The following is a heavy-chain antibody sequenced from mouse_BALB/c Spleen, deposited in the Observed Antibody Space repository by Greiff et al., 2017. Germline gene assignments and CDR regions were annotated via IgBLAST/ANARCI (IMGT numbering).Heavy chain of an antibody. J-gene: IGHJ1*01. CDR1: GYSITSDYA. CDR2: ISYSGST. CDR3: ARAGGWYFDV. V-gene: IGHV3-2*02. Sequence: VQGVESGPGLVKPSQSLSLTCTVTGYSITSDYAWNWIRQFPGNKLEWMGYISYSGSTSYNPSLKSRISITRDTSKNQFFLQLNSVTTEDTATYYCARAGGWYFDVWGAGTTVTVSS.